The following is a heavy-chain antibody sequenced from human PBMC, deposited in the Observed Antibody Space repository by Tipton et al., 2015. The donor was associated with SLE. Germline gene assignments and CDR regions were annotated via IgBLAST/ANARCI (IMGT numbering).Heavy chain of an antibody. CDR1: GFTFSSYW. CDR2: IKQDGSEK. D-gene: IGHD6-19*01. CDR3: ARLVAVAGYYFDY. J-gene: IGHJ4*02. Sequence: SLRLSCAASGFTFSSYWMSRVRQAPGKGLEWVANIKQDGSEKYYVDSVKGRFTIARDNAKNSLYLQMNSLRAEDTAVYYCARLVAVAGYYFDYWGQGTLVTVSS. V-gene: IGHV3-7*01.